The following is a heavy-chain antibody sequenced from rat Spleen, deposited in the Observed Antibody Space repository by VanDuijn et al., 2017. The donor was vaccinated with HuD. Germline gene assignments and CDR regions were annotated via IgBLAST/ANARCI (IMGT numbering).Heavy chain of an antibody. V-gene: IGHV5-46*01. CDR1: GFTFSSFP. J-gene: IGHJ2*01. Sequence: EVQLVESGGGLVQPGRSMKLSCAASGFTFSSFPMAWVRQAPTKGLEWVATISTSGGSTYYRDSVKGRFTISRDNAKSTLYLQMNSLRSEDTATYYCTREIRVYLRHPFDYWGQGVMVTVSS. CDR2: ISTSGGST. CDR3: TREIRVYLRHPFDY. D-gene: IGHD1-4*01.